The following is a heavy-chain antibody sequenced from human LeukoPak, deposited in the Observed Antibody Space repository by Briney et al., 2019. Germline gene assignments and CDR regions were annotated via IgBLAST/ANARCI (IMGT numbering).Heavy chain of an antibody. CDR1: GFPFSSYA. D-gene: IGHD4-17*01. Sequence: SGGPLRLSCAASGFPFSSYAMLWVRQAPGKGLEWVATISASDGSTFYADSVKGRFTISRDNSKNTLYLQMNSLRAEDTAVYFCAKDLYGDYVGDYWGQGTLVTVSS. CDR3: AKDLYGDYVGDY. CDR2: ISASDGST. V-gene: IGHV3-23*01. J-gene: IGHJ4*02.